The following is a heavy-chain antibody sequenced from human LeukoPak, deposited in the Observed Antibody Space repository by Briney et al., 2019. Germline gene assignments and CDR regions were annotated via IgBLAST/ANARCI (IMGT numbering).Heavy chain of an antibody. Sequence: SVKVSCKASGGTFSSYAISWVRPAPGQGLEWMGGIIPIFGTANYAQKFQGRVTITADESTSTAYMELSSLRSEDTAVYYCASRDYYYYYGMDVWGQGTTVTVSS. J-gene: IGHJ6*02. CDR3: ASRDYYYYYGMDV. CDR2: IIPIFGTA. V-gene: IGHV1-69*13. CDR1: GGTFSSYA.